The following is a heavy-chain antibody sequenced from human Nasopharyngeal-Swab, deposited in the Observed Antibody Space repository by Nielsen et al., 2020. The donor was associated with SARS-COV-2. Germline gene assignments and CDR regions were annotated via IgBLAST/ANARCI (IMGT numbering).Heavy chain of an antibody. Sequence: ASVKVSCKASGYTFTSYYMHWVRQAPGQGLEWMGIINPSGGSTSYAQKFQGRVTMTRDTSTSTVYMELSSLRSENTAVYYCARDIGVQGLPAYFDYWGQGALVTVSS. CDR3: ARDIGVQGLPAYFDY. V-gene: IGHV1-46*01. J-gene: IGHJ4*02. CDR1: GYTFTSYY. D-gene: IGHD3-10*01. CDR2: INPSGGST.